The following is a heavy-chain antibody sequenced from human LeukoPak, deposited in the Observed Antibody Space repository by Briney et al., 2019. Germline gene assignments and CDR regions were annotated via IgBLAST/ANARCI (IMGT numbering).Heavy chain of an antibody. D-gene: IGHD6-19*01. CDR3: AKDNIAVAGTDYYYYGMDV. CDR2: ISYDGSNK. CDR1: GFTFSSYG. J-gene: IGHJ6*02. Sequence: PGRSLRLSCAASGFTFSSYGMHWVRQAPGKALEWVAVISYDGSNKYYADSVKGRFTISRDNSKNTLYLQMNSLRAEDTAVYYCAKDNIAVAGTDYYYYGMDVWGQGTTVTVSS. V-gene: IGHV3-30*18.